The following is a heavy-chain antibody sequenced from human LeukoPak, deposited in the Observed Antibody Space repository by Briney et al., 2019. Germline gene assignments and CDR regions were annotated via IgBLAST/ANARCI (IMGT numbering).Heavy chain of an antibody. J-gene: IGHJ4*02. CDR1: GFTFRNYV. V-gene: IGHV3-30-3*01. Sequence: GGSLRLSCAASGFTFRNYVIHWVRQAPGKGLEWVAVTSSDLNVKLYADSVKGRFTISGDNSRSTLYLQMNSLRPEDTAIYYCAREGYYGSGSPPSLYFDYWGQGTLVTVSS. CDR2: TSSDLNVK. D-gene: IGHD3-10*01. CDR3: AREGYYGSGSPPSLYFDY.